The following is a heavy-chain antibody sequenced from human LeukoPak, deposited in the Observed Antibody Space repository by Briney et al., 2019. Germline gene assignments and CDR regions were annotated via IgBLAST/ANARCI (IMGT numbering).Heavy chain of an antibody. CDR1: GGSISSYY. V-gene: IGHV4-59*01. CDR3: ARGGTVRNGMDV. D-gene: IGHD1-26*01. CDR2: IYYSGST. J-gene: IGHJ6*02. Sequence: PSETLSLTCTVSGGSISSYYWSWIRQPPGRGLEWIGYIYYSGSTNYNPSLKSRVTISVDTSKNQFSLKLSSVTAADTAVYYCARGGTVRNGMDVWGQGTTVTVSS.